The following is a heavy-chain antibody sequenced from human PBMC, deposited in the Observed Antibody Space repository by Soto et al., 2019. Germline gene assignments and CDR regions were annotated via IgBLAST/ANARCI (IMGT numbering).Heavy chain of an antibody. V-gene: IGHV5-51*01. D-gene: IGHD3-22*01. CDR2: IYPGDSDT. CDR1: GYSFTSYW. Sequence: GESLKISCKGSGYSFTSYWIGWVRQMPGKGLEWMGIIYPGDSDTRYSPSFQGQVTISADKSISTAYLQWSSLKASDTAMYYCARLAYYYDSSGYSPSPPNDYWGQGTLVTVSS. J-gene: IGHJ4*02. CDR3: ARLAYYYDSSGYSPSPPNDY.